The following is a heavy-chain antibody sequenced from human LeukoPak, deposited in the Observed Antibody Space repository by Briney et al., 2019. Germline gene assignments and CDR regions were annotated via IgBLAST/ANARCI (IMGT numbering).Heavy chain of an antibody. CDR2: IKQDGSEK. CDR1: GFTFSSYW. D-gene: IGHD4/OR15-4a*01. V-gene: IGHV3-7*03. Sequence: GGSLRLSCAASGFTFSSYWMSWVRQAPGKGLEWVANIKQDGSEKYYVDSVKGRFTISRDNAKNSLYLQMNSLRAEDTAVYYCARDTVDDYGAYGMGVWGQGTTVTVSS. J-gene: IGHJ6*02. CDR3: ARDTVDDYGAYGMGV.